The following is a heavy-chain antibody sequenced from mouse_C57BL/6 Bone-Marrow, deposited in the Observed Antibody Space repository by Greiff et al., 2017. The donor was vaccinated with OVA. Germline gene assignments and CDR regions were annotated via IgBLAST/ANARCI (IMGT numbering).Heavy chain of an antibody. V-gene: IGHV5-2*03. CDR2: INSDGGST. CDR1: EYEFPSHD. J-gene: IGHJ3*01. CDR3: SYGFAY. Sequence: EVMLVESGGGLVQPGESLKLSCESTEYEFPSHDMSWVRKTPEKRLELVAAINSDGGSTYYPDTMKRRFIISRDNTKQTLYLQMSSLRSEDTEYYCCSYGFAYWGQGTLVTVSA. D-gene: IGHD1-1*01.